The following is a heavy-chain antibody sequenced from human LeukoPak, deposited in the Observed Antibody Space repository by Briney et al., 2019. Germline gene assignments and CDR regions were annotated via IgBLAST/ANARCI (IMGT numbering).Heavy chain of an antibody. CDR3: ARLHYDSSGYYYFDY. V-gene: IGHV4-59*08. CDR1: GGSISSGY. Sequence: SETLSLTCTVSGGSISSGYWSWIRQPPGKGLEWIGDIYYSGITNYNPSLKSRVTISVDTSKNQFSLKLSSVTAADTAVYYCARLHYDSSGYYYFDYWGQGTLVTVSS. J-gene: IGHJ4*02. CDR2: IYYSGIT. D-gene: IGHD3-22*01.